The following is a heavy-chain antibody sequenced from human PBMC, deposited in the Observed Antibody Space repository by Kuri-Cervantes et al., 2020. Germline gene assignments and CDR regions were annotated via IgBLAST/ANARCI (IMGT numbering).Heavy chain of an antibody. CDR1: GGSLNNYY. CDR2: IYSSGST. V-gene: IGHV4-59*01. J-gene: IGHJ6*02. D-gene: IGHD6-6*01. Sequence: ESLKISCTVSGGSLNNYYWSWIRLPPGKGLEWIGYIYSSGSTNYNPSLKSRVTISVGTSKNQFSLKLSSVTAADTAVYYCARDSSSYYYYGMDVWGQGTTVTVSS. CDR3: ARDSSSYYYYGMDV.